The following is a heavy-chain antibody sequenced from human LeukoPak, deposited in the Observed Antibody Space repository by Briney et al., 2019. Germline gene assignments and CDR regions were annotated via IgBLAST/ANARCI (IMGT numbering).Heavy chain of an antibody. J-gene: IGHJ4*02. CDR3: TTTLAVAGTSMGY. CDR1: GFTFNDAW. D-gene: IGHD6-19*01. Sequence: GGSLRLSCAAPGFTFNDAWMTCVRQAPGKGLEWVCRVKSKTDGGTTDYAAPVKGRFTISRDDSTTTLYLQMNSLKTEDTAVYYCTTTLAVAGTSMGYWGQGTLVTVSS. V-gene: IGHV3-15*01. CDR2: VKSKTDGGTT.